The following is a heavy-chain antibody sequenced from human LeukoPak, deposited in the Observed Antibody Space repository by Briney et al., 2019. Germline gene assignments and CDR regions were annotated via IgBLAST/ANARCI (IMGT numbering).Heavy chain of an antibody. Sequence: SLWIDWVRQGPGKGLVWVSRLKSDGSSTKYADSVQGRFTISRDDAKNTLYLQMTSVRVEDAAIYYCARTTMETQYFDRWGQGTLVTVSS. CDR3: ARTTMETQYFDR. J-gene: IGHJ4*02. CDR1: SLW. CDR2: LKSDGSST. D-gene: IGHD1-1*01. V-gene: IGHV3-74*03.